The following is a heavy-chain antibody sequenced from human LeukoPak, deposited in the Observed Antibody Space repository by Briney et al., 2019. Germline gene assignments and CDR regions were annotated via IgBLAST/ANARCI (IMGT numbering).Heavy chain of an antibody. CDR1: GFTLSSYS. D-gene: IGHD4-11*01. Sequence: GGSLRLSCAASGFTLSSYSMNWVRQAPGKGLEWISHITIDLTIIDYADSVKGRFTISRDKAKNSLYLQMNSLRAEDTAMYYCARDAQRGFDYSNSLEYWGHGTLVTVSS. CDR2: ITIDLTII. J-gene: IGHJ4*01. V-gene: IGHV3-48*01. CDR3: ARDAQRGFDYSNSLEY.